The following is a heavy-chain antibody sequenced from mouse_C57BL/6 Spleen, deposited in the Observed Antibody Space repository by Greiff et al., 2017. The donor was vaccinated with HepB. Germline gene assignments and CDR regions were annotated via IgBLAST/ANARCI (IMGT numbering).Heavy chain of an antibody. J-gene: IGHJ4*01. CDR3: ARCEYGNLYYAMDY. Sequence: QVQLQQSGAELARPGASVKLSCKASGYTFTSSGISWVKQRTGQGLEWIGEIYPRSGNTYYNEKFKGKATLTADKSSSTAYMELRSLTSEDSAVYFCARCEYGNLYYAMDYWGQGTSVTVSS. V-gene: IGHV1-81*01. CDR1: GYTFTSSG. D-gene: IGHD2-1*01. CDR2: IYPRSGNT.